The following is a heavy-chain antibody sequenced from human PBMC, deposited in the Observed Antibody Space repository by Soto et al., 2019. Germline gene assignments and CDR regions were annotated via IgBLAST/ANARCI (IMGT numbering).Heavy chain of an antibody. CDR3: GNGLENHYNYDY. Sequence: EVQLLESGGGLVQPGGSPRLSCAASGFTFSNHVMSWVRQAPGKGPEWVSSINSRGDNTYYAGSVRGRFTISRDNSKSTLYLQMNSLRAEDTAVYYCGNGLENHYNYDYWGQGTLVTVSS. V-gene: IGHV3-23*01. CDR1: GFTFSNHV. D-gene: IGHD3-16*01. J-gene: IGHJ4*02. CDR2: INSRGDNT.